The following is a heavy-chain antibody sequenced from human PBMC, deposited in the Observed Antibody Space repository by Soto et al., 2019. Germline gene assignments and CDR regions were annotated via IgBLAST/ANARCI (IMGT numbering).Heavy chain of an antibody. Sequence: SVKVSCKASGGTFSSYAISWVRQAPGQGLEWMGGIIPIFGTANYAQKFQGRVTITADESTSTAYMELSSLRSEDTAVYYCARGEPVVTSIPYYYYGMDVWGQGTTVTVSS. CDR1: GGTFSSYA. CDR2: IIPIFGTA. CDR3: ARGEPVVTSIPYYYYGMDV. D-gene: IGHD2-21*02. J-gene: IGHJ6*02. V-gene: IGHV1-69*13.